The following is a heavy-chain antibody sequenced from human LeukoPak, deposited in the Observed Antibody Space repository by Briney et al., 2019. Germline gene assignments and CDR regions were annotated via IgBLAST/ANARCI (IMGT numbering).Heavy chain of an antibody. CDR1: GFTFSSYA. D-gene: IGHD6-13*01. J-gene: IGHJ4*02. V-gene: IGHV3-30-3*01. CDR2: ISYDGSNK. CDR3: ARGDRGIAAAGTIDY. Sequence: PGGSLRLSCAASGFTFSSYAMHWVRQAPGKGLEWVAVISYDGSNKYYADSVKGRFTISRDNSKNTLYLQMNSLRAEDTAVYYCARGDRGIAAAGTIDYWGQGPLVTVSS.